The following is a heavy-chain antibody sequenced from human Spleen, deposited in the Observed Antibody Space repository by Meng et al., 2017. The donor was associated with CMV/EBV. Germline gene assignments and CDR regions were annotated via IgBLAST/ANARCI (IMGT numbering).Heavy chain of an antibody. CDR2: IRSEAASYAT. Sequence: GESLKISCAASGFTFSDFAMHWVRQASGKGLEWVGRIRSEAASYATVYAASVRGRFTISRDDSKNTAYLQMNSLKTEDTAVYYCITSDRTLRVTDYGLDVWGQGTTVTVSS. D-gene: IGHD3-3*01. CDR3: ITSDRTLRVTDYGLDV. J-gene: IGHJ6*02. V-gene: IGHV3-73*01. CDR1: GFTFSDFA.